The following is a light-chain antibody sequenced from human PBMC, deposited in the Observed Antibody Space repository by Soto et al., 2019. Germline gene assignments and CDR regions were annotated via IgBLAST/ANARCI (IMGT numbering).Light chain of an antibody. Sequence: DIVMTQSPDSLAVSLGERATINCKSNRTLFYPSNNKTYLAWYQQKAGQPPKLLIYWASMRESGVPDRFSGSGSGKDFTLPISSLQAEDVAIFYCQQYYNTPYTFGRGTKLEIK. CDR2: WAS. CDR1: RTLFYPSNNKTY. J-gene: IGKJ2*01. V-gene: IGKV4-1*01. CDR3: QQYYNTPYT.